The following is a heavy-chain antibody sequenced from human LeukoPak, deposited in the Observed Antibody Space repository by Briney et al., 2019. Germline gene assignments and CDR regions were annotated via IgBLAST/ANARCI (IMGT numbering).Heavy chain of an antibody. D-gene: IGHD3-10*01. CDR1: GFTVSSNY. V-gene: IGHV3-66*01. Sequence: GGSLRLSCAASGFTVSSNYMSWVRQAPGKGLEWVSVIFSGGSTYYADSSKGRFTISRDYSENTLFLQMNSLRAEDTAVYFCASSMLRGAGDLDFWGQGTLVTVSS. CDR3: ASSMLRGAGDLDF. J-gene: IGHJ4*02. CDR2: IFSGGST.